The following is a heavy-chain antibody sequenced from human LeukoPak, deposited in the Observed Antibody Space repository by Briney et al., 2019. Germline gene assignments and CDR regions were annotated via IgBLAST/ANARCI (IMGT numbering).Heavy chain of an antibody. Sequence: SVKVSCKASGGTFSSYAISWVRQAPGQGLEWMGGIIPIFGTANYAQKFQGRVTITADESTSTAYMELSSLRSEDTGVYYCARGRDIVVVPAAFRAFDYWGQGTLVTVSS. V-gene: IGHV1-69*13. CDR2: IIPIFGTA. D-gene: IGHD2-2*01. CDR3: ARGRDIVVVPAAFRAFDY. J-gene: IGHJ4*02. CDR1: GGTFSSYA.